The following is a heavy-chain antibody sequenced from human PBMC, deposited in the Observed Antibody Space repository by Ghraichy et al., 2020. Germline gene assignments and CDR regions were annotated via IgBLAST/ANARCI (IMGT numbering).Heavy chain of an antibody. CDR3: ARDLFRGDGYNFIYYSGMDV. V-gene: IGHV3-43*01. CDR2: ITWDGDST. CDR1: GFTFEDYS. D-gene: IGHD5-24*01. J-gene: IGHJ6*02. Sequence: GESLNISCAASGFTFEDYSMQWVRQAPGKGLEWVSLITWDGDSTYYAESVKGRFTISRDNSKNSLYLQMNSLRTEDTALYYCARDLFRGDGYNFIYYSGMDVWGQGTTVTVSS.